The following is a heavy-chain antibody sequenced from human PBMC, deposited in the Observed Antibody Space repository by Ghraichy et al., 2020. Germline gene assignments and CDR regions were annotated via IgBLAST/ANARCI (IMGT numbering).Heavy chain of an antibody. J-gene: IGHJ3*02. D-gene: IGHD3-10*01. CDR3: ARDGRGGGAFDI. V-gene: IGHV4-59*01. CDR1: GGSISSYY. CDR2: IYYSGST. Sequence: GSLSLTCTVSGGSISSYYWSWIRQPPGKGLEWIGYIYYSGSTNYNPSLKSRVTISVDTSKNQFSLKLSSVTAADTAVYYCARDGRGGGAFDIWGQGTMVTVSS.